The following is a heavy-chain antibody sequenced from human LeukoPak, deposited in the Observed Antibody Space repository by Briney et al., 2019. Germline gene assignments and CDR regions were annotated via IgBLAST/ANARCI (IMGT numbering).Heavy chain of an antibody. CDR3: ARDLQQLAVFDY. J-gene: IGHJ4*02. V-gene: IGHV3-21*01. Sequence: GGSLRLSCAASGFTFSSYSMNWVRQAPGKGLEWVSSISSSSSYIYYADSVKGRFTISRDNAKNSLYLQMNSLRAEDTAVYYCARDLQQLAVFDYWGQGTLVTVSS. CDR1: GFTFSSYS. CDR2: ISSSSSYI. D-gene: IGHD6-13*01.